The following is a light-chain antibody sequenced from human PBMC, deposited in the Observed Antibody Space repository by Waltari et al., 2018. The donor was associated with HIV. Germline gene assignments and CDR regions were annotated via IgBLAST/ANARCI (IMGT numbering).Light chain of an antibody. CDR2: GAS. CDR3: QQYNKWPPFT. V-gene: IGKV3-15*01. J-gene: IGKJ3*01. Sequence: EIVMTQSPVPLSVSPGERATLSCRASQSVSNNLAWYQQKPGQAPRLLIYGASTRATGIPARFSGSGSGTEFTLTISSLQSEDFAVYYCQQYNKWPPFTFGPGTKVDIK. CDR1: QSVSNN.